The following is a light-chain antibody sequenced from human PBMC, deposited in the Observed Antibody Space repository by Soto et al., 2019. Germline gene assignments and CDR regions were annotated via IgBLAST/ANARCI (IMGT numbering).Light chain of an antibody. CDR1: QNIADY. J-gene: IGKJ4*01. CDR3: LQTFTTHIT. V-gene: IGKV1-39*01. CDR2: SSS. Sequence: EIQMTQSPSSLSASAGDTVTITCRASQNIADYLSWYQQKPGKAPKLLMYSSSILHDGVPSRFSGDGSGTAFTLTITGLQPEDFATYYCLQTFTTHITFGGGTKVEVK.